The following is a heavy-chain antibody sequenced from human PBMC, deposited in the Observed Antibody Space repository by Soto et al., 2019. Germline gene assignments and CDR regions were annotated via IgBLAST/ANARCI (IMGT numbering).Heavy chain of an antibody. CDR2: IIGRGDDT. J-gene: IGHJ4*02. CDR3: ARAQPTYSSSYFDY. D-gene: IGHD3-22*01. Sequence: EVQLLESGGDLVQPGGSLRLSCAASGFTFSSHAMSWVRQAPGKGLEWVSTIIGRGDDTYYTDSVKGRFTISRDNSKNTLYVHMNSLRAEDTAVYYCARAQPTYSSSYFDYWGQGTLVTVSS. CDR1: GFTFSSHA. V-gene: IGHV3-23*01.